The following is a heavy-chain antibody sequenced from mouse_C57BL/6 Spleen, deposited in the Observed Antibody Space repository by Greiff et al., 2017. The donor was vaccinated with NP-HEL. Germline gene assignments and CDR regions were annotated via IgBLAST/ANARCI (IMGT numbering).Heavy chain of an antibody. CDR3: TTGELGGYYFDY. V-gene: IGHV14-1*01. CDR1: GFNIKDYY. D-gene: IGHD4-1*01. CDR2: IAPEDGDT. Sequence: VQLQQSGAELVRPGASVKLSCTASGFNIKDYYMHWVKQRPEQGLEWIGRIAPEDGDTEYAPKFQGKATMTADTSSNTAYLQLSSLTSEDTAVYYCTTGELGGYYFDYWGQGTTRTVSS. J-gene: IGHJ2*01.